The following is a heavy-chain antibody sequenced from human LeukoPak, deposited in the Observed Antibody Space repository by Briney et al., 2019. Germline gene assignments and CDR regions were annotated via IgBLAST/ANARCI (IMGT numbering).Heavy chain of an antibody. CDR2: IYYSGST. D-gene: IGHD2-15*01. CDR3: ARGDSLTDY. Sequence: SETLSLTCTVSGGSISSYYWNWIRQPPGKGLEWIGYIYYSGSTNYNPSLESRVTISVDTSKNQFSLKLSSVTAADTAVYYCARGDSLTDYWGQGTLVTVSS. V-gene: IGHV4-59*01. CDR1: GGSISSYY. J-gene: IGHJ4*02.